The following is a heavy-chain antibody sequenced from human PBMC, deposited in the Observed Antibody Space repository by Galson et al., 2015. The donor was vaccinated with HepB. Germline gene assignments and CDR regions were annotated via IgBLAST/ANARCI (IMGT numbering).Heavy chain of an antibody. J-gene: IGHJ4*02. Sequence: PALVKPTQTLTLTCTFSGFSLSTSGMGVAWIRQPPGKALEWLALIYWDGDKHYSPSLQRRLTITKATSKDQVVLTMTDMDPMDTATYFCAHTTGFSHRDYASSSEVFDFWGQGSLVTVSS. CDR1: GFSLSTSGMG. D-gene: IGHD3-22*01. V-gene: IGHV2-5*02. CDR3: AHTTGFSHRDYASSSEVFDF. CDR2: IYWDGDK.